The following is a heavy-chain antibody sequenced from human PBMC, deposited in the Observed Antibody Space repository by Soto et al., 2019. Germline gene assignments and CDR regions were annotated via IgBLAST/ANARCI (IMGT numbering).Heavy chain of an antibody. V-gene: IGHV3-30*18. J-gene: IGHJ5*01. CDR2: ISYDGTKK. Sequence: GGSLRLSCAASGFTFSSYGMHWVRQTPGKGLEWVAGISYDGTKKYYPDSMEGRLTISRDNSINTLYVRMNCLRPEDTAVYYCAKDSRTYSSSSWLDSWGQGTLVTVSS. D-gene: IGHD6-6*01. CDR1: GFTFSSYG. CDR3: AKDSRTYSSSSWLDS.